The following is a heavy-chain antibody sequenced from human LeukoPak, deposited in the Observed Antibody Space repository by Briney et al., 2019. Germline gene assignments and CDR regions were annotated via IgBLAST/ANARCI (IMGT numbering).Heavy chain of an antibody. V-gene: IGHV1-69*13. CDR2: IIPIFGTA. D-gene: IGHD6-6*01. CDR1: GGTFSSYA. CDR3: ARGLAARRLYYYYMDV. Sequence: SVKVSCKASGGTFSSYAISWVRQAPGQGLEWMGGIIPIFGTANYAQKFQGRVTITADESTCTAYMELSSLRSEDTAVYYCARGLAARRLYYYYMDVWGKGTTVTVSS. J-gene: IGHJ6*03.